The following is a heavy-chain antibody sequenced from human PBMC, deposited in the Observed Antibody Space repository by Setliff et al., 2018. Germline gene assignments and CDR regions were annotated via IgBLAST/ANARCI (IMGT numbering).Heavy chain of an antibody. D-gene: IGHD6-6*01. J-gene: IGHJ6*03. CDR2: INPIFGTA. Sequence: ASVKVSCKASGGTFSSYGVSWVRQAPEQGLEWMGGINPIFGTANYAQKFQGRLTVTTDESTNTAYMELSSLSSEDTAVYYCARVFGSSSSPYNYYYYMDAWGKGTTVTVSS. CDR3: ARVFGSSSSPYNYYYYMDA. V-gene: IGHV1-69*05. CDR1: GGTFSSYG.